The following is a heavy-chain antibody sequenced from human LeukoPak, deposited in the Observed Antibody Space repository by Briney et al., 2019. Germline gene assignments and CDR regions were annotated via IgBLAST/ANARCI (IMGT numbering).Heavy chain of an antibody. CDR3: ASIAVAGIRRKFDY. J-gene: IGHJ4*02. CDR1: GGSFSGYY. Sequence: SETLSLTCAVYGGSFSGYYWSWIRQPAGKGLERIGSIYYSGSTYYNPSLKSRVTISVDTSKNQFSLKLSSVTAADTAVYYCASIAVAGIRRKFDYWGQGTLVTVSS. D-gene: IGHD6-19*01. V-gene: IGHV4-59*05. CDR2: IYYSGST.